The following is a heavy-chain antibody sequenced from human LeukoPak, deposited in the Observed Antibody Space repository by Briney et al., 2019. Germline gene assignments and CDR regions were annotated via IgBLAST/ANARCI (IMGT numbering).Heavy chain of an antibody. V-gene: IGHV3-13*01. Sequence: GGSLRLSCAAPGFTFSSYDMHWVRQATGKGLEWVSAIGTAGDTYYPGSVKGRFTISRENAKNSLYLQMNSLRAGDTAVYYCARAVLLWFGEPPAFDIWGQGTMVTVSS. CDR1: GFTFSSYD. D-gene: IGHD3-10*01. J-gene: IGHJ3*02. CDR3: ARAVLLWFGEPPAFDI. CDR2: IGTAGDT.